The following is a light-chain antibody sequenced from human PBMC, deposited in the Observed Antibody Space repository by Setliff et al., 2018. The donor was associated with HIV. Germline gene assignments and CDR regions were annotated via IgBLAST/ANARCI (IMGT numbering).Light chain of an antibody. V-gene: IGLV2-14*03. CDR1: GSDVGTSKY. Sequence: QSALTQPASVSGSPGHSITISCTGTGSDVGTSKYVSWYQQHPGKAPKLIIYDVTTRPSGVSNRFSGSKSGNTASLTISGLQAEDEADYYCSIHRSRGYVFGTGTKVTVL. CDR3: SIHRSRGYV. CDR2: DVT. J-gene: IGLJ1*01.